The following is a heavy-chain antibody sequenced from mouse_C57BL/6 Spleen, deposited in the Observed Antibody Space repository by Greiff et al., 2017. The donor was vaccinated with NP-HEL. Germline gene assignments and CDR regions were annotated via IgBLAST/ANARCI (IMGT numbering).Heavy chain of an antibody. CDR2: INPNNGGT. Sequence: EVQLQQSGPELVKPGASVKISCKASGYTFTDYYMNWVKQSHGKSLEWIGDINPNNGGTSYNQKFKGKATLTVDKSSSTAYMELRSLTSEDSAVYYCARSRGPDYWGQGTTLTVSS. CDR1: GYTFTDYY. CDR3: ARSRGPDY. J-gene: IGHJ2*01. V-gene: IGHV1-26*01.